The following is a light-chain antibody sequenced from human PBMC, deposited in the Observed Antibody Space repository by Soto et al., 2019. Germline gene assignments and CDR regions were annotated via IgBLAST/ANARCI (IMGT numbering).Light chain of an antibody. Sequence: FVVSQRPLFSAAPGERMIISCYGGSANIGGNSVSWYQQLPGTAPKLLIYDDDKRPSGIPDRFSGSKSGTSATLGITGFQTGDQDDYYCGSWDSSLRAYVFGTGTKVTVL. CDR3: GSWDSSLRAYV. CDR1: SANIGGNS. V-gene: IGLV1-51*01. J-gene: IGLJ1*01. CDR2: DDD.